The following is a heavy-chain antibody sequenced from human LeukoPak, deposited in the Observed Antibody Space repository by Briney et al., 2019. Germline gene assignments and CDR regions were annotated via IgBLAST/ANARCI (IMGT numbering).Heavy chain of an antibody. CDR2: IYYSGST. Sequence: PSQTLSLTCTVSGGSISSGDYYWSWIRQPPGKGLEWIGYIYYSGSTYYSPSLKSRVTISVDTSKNQFSLKLSSVTAADTAVYYCARVGNSVTPMRDAFDIWGQGTMVTVSS. CDR1: GGSISSGDYY. J-gene: IGHJ3*02. V-gene: IGHV4-30-4*01. D-gene: IGHD4-17*01. CDR3: ARVGNSVTPMRDAFDI.